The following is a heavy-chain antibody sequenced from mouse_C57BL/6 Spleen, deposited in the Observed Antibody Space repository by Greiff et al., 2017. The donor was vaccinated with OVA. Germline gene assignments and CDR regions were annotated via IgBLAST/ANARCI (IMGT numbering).Heavy chain of an antibody. Sequence: EVQRVESGEGLVKPGGSLKLSCAASGFTFSSYAMSWVRQTPEKRLEWVAYISSGGDYIYYADTVKGRFTISRDNARNTLYLQMSSLKSEDTAMDYCTSLYYYGSSYDWYFDVWGTGTTVTVSS. CDR2: ISSGGDYI. J-gene: IGHJ1*03. D-gene: IGHD1-1*01. CDR3: TSLYYYGSSYDWYFDV. V-gene: IGHV5-9-1*02. CDR1: GFTFSSYA.